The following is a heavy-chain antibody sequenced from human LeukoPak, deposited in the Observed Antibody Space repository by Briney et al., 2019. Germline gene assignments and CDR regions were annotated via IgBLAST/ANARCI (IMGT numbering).Heavy chain of an antibody. CDR3: ARAIVPAMVPNWFDP. J-gene: IGHJ5*02. CDR2: IYYSGST. D-gene: IGHD5-18*01. Sequence: SETLSLTCTVSGGSISSGDYYWSWIRQPPGKGLEWIGYIYYSGSTYYNPSLKSRVTISVDTSKKQFSLKLSSVTAADTAVYYCARAIVPAMVPNWFDPWGQGTLVTVSS. V-gene: IGHV4-30-4*01. CDR1: GGSISSGDYY.